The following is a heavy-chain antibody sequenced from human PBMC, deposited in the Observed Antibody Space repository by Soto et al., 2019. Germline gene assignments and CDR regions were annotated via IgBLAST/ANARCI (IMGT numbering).Heavy chain of an antibody. D-gene: IGHD3-9*01. CDR2: IVVGSGNT. CDR3: AADPSGARYFDWLGYYYYMDV. V-gene: IGHV1-58*02. J-gene: IGHJ6*03. Sequence: SVKVSCKASGFTFTSSAMQWVRQARGQRLEWIGWIVVGSGNTNYAQKFQERVTITRDMSTSTAYMELSSLRSEDTAVYYCAADPSGARYFDWLGYYYYMDVWGKGTTVTVSS. CDR1: GFTFTSSA.